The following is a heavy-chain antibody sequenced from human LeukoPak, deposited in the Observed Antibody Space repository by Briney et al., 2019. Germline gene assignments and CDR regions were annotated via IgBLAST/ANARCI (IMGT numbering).Heavy chain of an antibody. CDR3: VRDGDDYNFDY. CDR2: ISYNGTNK. D-gene: IGHD5-24*01. V-gene: IGHV3-30*03. CDR1: GFTFSSYG. Sequence: GRSLRLSCAASGFTFSSYGMHWVRQAPGKGLEWVATISYNGTNKYYGDSVKGRFTISRDNARNTLYLQMHSLRAEDTAVYYCVRDGDDYNFDYWGQGSLVTVSS. J-gene: IGHJ4*02.